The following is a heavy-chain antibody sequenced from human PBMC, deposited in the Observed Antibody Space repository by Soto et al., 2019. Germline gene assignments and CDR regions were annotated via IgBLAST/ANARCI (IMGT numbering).Heavy chain of an antibody. CDR2: ISYDGSNK. CDR3: VKDGSSGWPYFYDMDV. D-gene: IGHD6-19*01. Sequence: PGGSLRLSCAASEFTFSSYGMHWVRQAPGKGLEWVAVISYDGSNKYYADSVKGRFTISRDNSKNTLYLQMSSLRAEDTAVYYCVKDGSSGWPYFYDMDVWGQGXTVTVYS. V-gene: IGHV3-30*18. J-gene: IGHJ6*02. CDR1: EFTFSSYG.